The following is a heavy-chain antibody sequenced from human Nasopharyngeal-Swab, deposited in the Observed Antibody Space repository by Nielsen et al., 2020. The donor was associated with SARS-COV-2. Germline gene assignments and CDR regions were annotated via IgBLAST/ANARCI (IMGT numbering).Heavy chain of an antibody. CDR2: ISAYNCST. V-gene: IGHV1-18*01. D-gene: IGHD6-19*01. CDR3: ARDLSSGWYVGTQNWFDP. Sequence: AAVKVSCKASGYTFTSYGISWVRQAPGQGLEGMGWISAYNCSTNYAQKLQGRVTMTTDTSTSTAYMELRSLRSDDTAVYYCARDLSSGWYVGTQNWFDPWGQGTLVTVSS. J-gene: IGHJ5*02. CDR1: GYTFTSYG.